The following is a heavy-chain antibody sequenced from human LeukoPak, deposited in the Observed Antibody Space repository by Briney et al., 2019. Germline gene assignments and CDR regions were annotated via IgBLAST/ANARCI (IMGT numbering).Heavy chain of an antibody. J-gene: IGHJ4*02. CDR3: VGAAADTTPRP. V-gene: IGHV3-74*01. Sequence: GGSLRLSCAASGFTLSNYWMHWVRQGPGEVLVWVSRVSNDGSSTAYADSVRGRFTISRDNAKNTLYLQMNSLRAEDTAVYYCVGAAADTTPRPWGQGTLVTVSS. CDR1: GFTLSNYW. D-gene: IGHD6-13*01. CDR2: VSNDGSST.